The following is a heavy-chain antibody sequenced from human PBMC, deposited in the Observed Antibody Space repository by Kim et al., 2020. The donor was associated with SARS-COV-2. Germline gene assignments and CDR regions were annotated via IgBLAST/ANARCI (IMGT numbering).Heavy chain of an antibody. J-gene: IGHJ1*01. V-gene: IGHV3-23*03. D-gene: IGHD3-10*01. CDR1: GFTFSSYA. CDR3: ARNIVRGVIF. CDR2: IEHGGSGT. Sequence: GGSLRLSCAASGFTFSSYAMSWVRQAPGKGLEWVASIEHGGSGTYYADSVKGRFTISRDNSKNTLYLQMNSLRAEDTAVYYCARNIVRGVIFWGLGNLGT.